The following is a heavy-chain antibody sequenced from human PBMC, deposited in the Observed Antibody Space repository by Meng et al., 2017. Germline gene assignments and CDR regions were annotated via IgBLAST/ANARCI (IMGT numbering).Heavy chain of an antibody. J-gene: IGHJ6*02. CDR2: INTNTGNP. CDR3: ARFCCTNGVCYRGTNYYYGMDV. Sequence: ASVKVSCKASGYTFTSYAMNWVRQAPGQGLEWMGWINTNTGNPTYAQGFTGRFVFSLDTSVSTAYLQISSLKAEDTAVYYCARFCCTNGVCYRGTNYYYGMDVWGQGTTVTVSS. CDR1: GYTFTSYA. D-gene: IGHD2-8*01. V-gene: IGHV7-4-1*02.